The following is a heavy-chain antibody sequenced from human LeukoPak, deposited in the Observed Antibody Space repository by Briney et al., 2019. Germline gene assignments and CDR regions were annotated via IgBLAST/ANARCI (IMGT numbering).Heavy chain of an antibody. Sequence: PGGSLRLSCAASGFTFSSYWMHWVRQAPGKGLVWVSRINTDGSSRGYADSVKGRFTISRDNAKNTLYLQMNSLRAEDTAVYYCARHFSSAWYSNDYWGQGTLVTVSS. CDR2: INTDGSSR. D-gene: IGHD6-19*01. CDR1: GFTFSSYW. V-gene: IGHV3-74*01. J-gene: IGHJ4*02. CDR3: ARHFSSAWYSNDY.